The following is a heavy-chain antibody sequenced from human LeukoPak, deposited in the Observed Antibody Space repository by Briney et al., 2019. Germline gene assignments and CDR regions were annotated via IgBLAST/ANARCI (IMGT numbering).Heavy chain of an antibody. D-gene: IGHD3-10*01. CDR2: MNPKSGGT. Sequence: ASVKVSCKASGYTFTGYYVHWVRQAPGQGLEWMGWMNPKSGGTNYAQKFEARVTMNRDTSISTAYMELSRLRFDDTAVYYCAREVTAFDYWGQGTLVTVSS. J-gene: IGHJ4*02. V-gene: IGHV1-2*02. CDR1: GYTFTGYY. CDR3: AREVTAFDY.